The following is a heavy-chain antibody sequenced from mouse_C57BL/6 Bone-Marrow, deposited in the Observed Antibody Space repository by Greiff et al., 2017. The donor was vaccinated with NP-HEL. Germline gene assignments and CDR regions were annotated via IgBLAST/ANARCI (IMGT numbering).Heavy chain of an antibody. D-gene: IGHD1-2*01. V-gene: IGHV1-80*01. Sequence: QVQLKESGAELVKPGASVKISCKASGYAFSSYWMNWVKQRPGKGLEWIGQIYPGDGDTNYNGKFKGKATLTADKSSSTAYMQLSSLTSEDSAVYFCAKERGGFTTAFDYWGQGTTLTVSS. CDR3: AKERGGFTTAFDY. J-gene: IGHJ2*01. CDR1: GYAFSSYW. CDR2: IYPGDGDT.